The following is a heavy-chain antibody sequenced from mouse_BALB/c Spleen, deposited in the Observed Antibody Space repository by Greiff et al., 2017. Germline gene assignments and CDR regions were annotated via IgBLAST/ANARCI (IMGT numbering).Heavy chain of an antibody. CDR1: GYSITSDYA. CDR3: ARYDYDGVAY. Sequence: VQLKESGPGLVKPSQSLSLTCTVTGYSITSDYAWNWIRQFPGNKLEWMGYISYSGSTSYNPSLKSRISITRDTSKNQFFLQLNSVTTEDTATYYCARYDYDGVAYWGQGTLVTVSA. CDR2: ISYSGST. V-gene: IGHV3-2*02. D-gene: IGHD2-4*01. J-gene: IGHJ3*01.